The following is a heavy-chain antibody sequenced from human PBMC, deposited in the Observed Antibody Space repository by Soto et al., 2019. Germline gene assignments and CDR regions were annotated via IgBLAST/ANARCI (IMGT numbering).Heavy chain of an antibody. CDR2: IYYSGST. CDR3: ASNLRYGYVDP. CDR1: GGSISSSSYY. D-gene: IGHD5-18*01. V-gene: IGHV4-39*01. Sequence: QLQLQESGPGLVKPSETLSLTCTVSGGSISSSSYYWGWIRQPPGKGLEWIGSIYYSGSTYYNPSLKSRVTISVDTSKNQFSLKLSSVTAADTAVYYCASNLRYGYVDPWGQGTLVTVSS. J-gene: IGHJ5*02.